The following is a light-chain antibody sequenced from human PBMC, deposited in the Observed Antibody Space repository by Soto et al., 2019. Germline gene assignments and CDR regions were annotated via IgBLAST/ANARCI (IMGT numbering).Light chain of an antibody. V-gene: IGLV2-14*01. CDR1: TSDVGGYNY. CDR3: SSYTSTSTWV. J-gene: IGLJ3*02. CDR2: EVS. Sequence: QSALTQPASVSGSPGQSITISCSGSTSDVGGYNYVSWFQQHPGAAPELMIYEVSNRPSGVSNRFSGSKSGNTASLTISGLQAEDEDDYYCSSYTSTSTWVFGAGTKVTVL.